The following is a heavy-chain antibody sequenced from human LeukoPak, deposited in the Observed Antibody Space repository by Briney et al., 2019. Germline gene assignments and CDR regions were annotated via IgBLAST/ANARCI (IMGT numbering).Heavy chain of an antibody. J-gene: IGHJ4*02. D-gene: IGHD1-26*01. CDR3: VVRDHYLDY. CDR1: GYTFTSYG. V-gene: IGHV1-18*01. CDR2: ISAYNGDT. Sequence: ASVKVSCKASGYTFTSYGISWVRQTPGQGLEWMGWISAYNGDTNFAQKLQGRVTMTTDTSRTTAYMELKSLRSDDTAVYYCVVRDHYLDYWGQGTLVTVSS.